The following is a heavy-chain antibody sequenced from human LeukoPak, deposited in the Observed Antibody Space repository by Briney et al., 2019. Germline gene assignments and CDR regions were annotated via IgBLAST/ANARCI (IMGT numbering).Heavy chain of an antibody. CDR2: IYTSGST. J-gene: IGHJ4*02. Sequence: SETLSLTCIVSSGSLSSYYWSWIRQPAGKGLEWIGRIYTSGSTNYNPSLKSRVTISADTSKNQFSLTLGSVSATDTAVYYCVSPRGFSYGYFDYWGQGTLVTVSS. D-gene: IGHD5-18*01. CDR1: SGSLSSYY. V-gene: IGHV4-4*07. CDR3: VSPRGFSYGYFDY.